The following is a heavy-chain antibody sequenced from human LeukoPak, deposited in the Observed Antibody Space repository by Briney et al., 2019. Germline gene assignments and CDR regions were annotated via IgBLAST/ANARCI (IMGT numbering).Heavy chain of an antibody. CDR1: GYTLTELS. V-gene: IGHV1-24*01. Sequence: ASVKVSCKASGYTLTELSMHWVRQAPGKGLEWMGGFDPEDGETIYAQKFQGRVTMTEDTSTDTAYMELSSLRSEDTAVYYCATAYSSGPNWFDPWGQGTLVTVSS. J-gene: IGHJ5*02. CDR3: ATAYSSGPNWFDP. CDR2: FDPEDGET. D-gene: IGHD6-19*01.